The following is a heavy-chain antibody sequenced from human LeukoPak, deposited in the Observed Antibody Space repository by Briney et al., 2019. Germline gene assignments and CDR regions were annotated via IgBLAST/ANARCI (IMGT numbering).Heavy chain of an antibody. CDR1: GFTFSDHC. J-gene: IGHJ4*02. CDR3: ARGLSPFDY. CDR2: ISSGGDSI. V-gene: IGHV3-11*01. Sequence: GGSLRLSCAASGFTFSDHCMSWIRQAPGKGLEWLSYISSGGDSIYYADSVEGRFTISRDNAKNSVSLQMNSLRAEDTAVYYCARGLSPFDYWGQGTLVTVSS.